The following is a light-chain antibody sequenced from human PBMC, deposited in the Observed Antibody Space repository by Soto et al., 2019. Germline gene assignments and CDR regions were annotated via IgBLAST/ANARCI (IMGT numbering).Light chain of an antibody. CDR2: GAS. CDR3: QHYVTSSIT. Sequence: EVVLTQSPGTLSLSPGERVTISCLASQSVSSTSLAWYQQKPGQTPRLLIYGASSRATGTPDRISGGGSGTHFTLTISRLEPEDFAVYYCQHYVTSSITFGQGTRLEIK. V-gene: IGKV3-20*01. J-gene: IGKJ5*01. CDR1: QSVSSTS.